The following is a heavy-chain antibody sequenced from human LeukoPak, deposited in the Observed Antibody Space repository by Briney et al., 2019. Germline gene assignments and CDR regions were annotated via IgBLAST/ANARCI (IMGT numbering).Heavy chain of an antibody. CDR2: IYSGGST. J-gene: IGHJ4*02. CDR1: GFTVSSNS. CDR3: ARYSTGGRLDY. V-gene: IGHV3-66*01. D-gene: IGHD2-15*01. Sequence: GGSLRLSCAASGFTVSSNSMSWVRQAPGKGLECVSVIYSGGSTYYADSVKGRFTISRDNSKNTLYLQMNSLRAEDTAVYYCARYSTGGRLDYWGQGTLVTVSS.